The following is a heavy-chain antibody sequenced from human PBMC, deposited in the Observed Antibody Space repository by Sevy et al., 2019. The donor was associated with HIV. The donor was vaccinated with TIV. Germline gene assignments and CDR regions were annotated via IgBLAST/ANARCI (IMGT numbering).Heavy chain of an antibody. CDR1: DYSIGSGYY. CDR2: IYHTGKT. CDR3: AREGPFRYCNSDNCYAGPFDS. J-gene: IGHJ4*02. D-gene: IGHD2-2*01. Sequence: SETLSLTCTVLDYSIGSGYYWGWVRQSPGKAREWIGTIYHTGKTYYNPSLKSRVTISVDTSKTQFSLRVRSVTAADTALYYWAREGPFRYCNSDNCYAGPFDSWGQGILVTVSS. V-gene: IGHV4-38-2*02.